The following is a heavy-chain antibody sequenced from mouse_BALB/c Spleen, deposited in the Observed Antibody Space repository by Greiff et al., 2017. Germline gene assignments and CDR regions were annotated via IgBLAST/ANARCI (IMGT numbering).Heavy chain of an antibody. Sequence: VQVVESGPGLVAPSQSLSITCTVSGFSLTSYGVHWVRQPPVKGLEWRGVIWAGGSTTYNSALMSRLSISKDNSKSQVFLKMNSLQTDDTAMYYCARDDDYDVDYYAMDYWGQGTSVTVSS. D-gene: IGHD2-4*01. CDR3: ARDDDYDVDYYAMDY. CDR2: IWAGGST. CDR1: GFSLTSYG. J-gene: IGHJ4*01. V-gene: IGHV2-9*02.